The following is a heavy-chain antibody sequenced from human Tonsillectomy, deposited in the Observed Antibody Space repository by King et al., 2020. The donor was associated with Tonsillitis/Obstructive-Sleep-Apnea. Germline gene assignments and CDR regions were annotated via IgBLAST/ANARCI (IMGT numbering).Heavy chain of an antibody. CDR3: VKAGNRYSSPY. Sequence: VQLVESGGGLVQPGGSLRLSCSASGFTFSSYAMHWVRQAPGKGLDYVSAISSNGGSTYYADSVKGRFTISRDNSKNTLYLQMSSLRAEDTAVYYCVKAGNRYSSPYWGQGTLVTVSS. CDR2: ISSNGGST. D-gene: IGHD6-13*01. J-gene: IGHJ4*02. CDR1: GFTFSSYA. V-gene: IGHV3-64D*06.